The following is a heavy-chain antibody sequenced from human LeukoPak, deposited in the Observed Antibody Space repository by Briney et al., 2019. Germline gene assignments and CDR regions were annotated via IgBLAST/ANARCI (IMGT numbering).Heavy chain of an antibody. Sequence: ASVKVSCKASGYTFTSYGITWVRQAPGQGLEWMGWISAYNGNTNYAQNLQGRLTMTTDTSTSTAYMELRSLRSDDTAVYYCARWAPSGDRDYYYYYMDVWGKGTTATVSS. CDR1: GYTFTSYG. CDR3: ARWAPSGDRDYYYYYMDV. V-gene: IGHV1-18*01. J-gene: IGHJ6*03. D-gene: IGHD2-21*02. CDR2: ISAYNGNT.